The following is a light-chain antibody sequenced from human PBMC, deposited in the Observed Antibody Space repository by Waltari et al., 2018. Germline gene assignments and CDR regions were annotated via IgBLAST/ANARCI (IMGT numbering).Light chain of an antibody. CDR3: QVWDSSTDV. J-gene: IGLJ2*01. Sequence: SYELTQPPSVSVSPGQTASIICSGDKLGERSASWYQQKAGQSPMLVIFEDVKRPSGFPERFAGSNSGNTATLTISGTQAMDEADYYCQVWDSSTDVFGGGTKLTVL. V-gene: IGLV3-1*01. CDR2: EDV. CDR1: KLGERS.